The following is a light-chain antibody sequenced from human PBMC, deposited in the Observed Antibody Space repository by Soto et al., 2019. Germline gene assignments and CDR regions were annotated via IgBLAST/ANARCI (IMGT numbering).Light chain of an antibody. CDR2: RAS. V-gene: IGKV1-5*03. J-gene: IGKJ4*01. CDR3: LQYLNYPLT. Sequence: DIQMTQSLSTLSASVGDRVTITCRASQSISSELAWYQQKPGKAPNLLIYRASSLKTGVPSRFSGSGSGTQFTLTVSSLRPDDFATYYCLQYLNYPLTFGGGTKVDIK. CDR1: QSISSE.